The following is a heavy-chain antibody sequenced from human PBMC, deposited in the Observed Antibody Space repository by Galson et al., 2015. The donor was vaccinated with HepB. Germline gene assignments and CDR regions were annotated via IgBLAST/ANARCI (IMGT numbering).Heavy chain of an antibody. CDR3: ARDQGRNHWFDP. V-gene: IGHV1-2*04. CDR2: INPNSGGT. Sequence: SVKVSCKASGYTFTGYYMHWVRQAPGQGLEWMGWINPNSGGTNYAQKFQGWVTMTRDTSISTAYMELRSLRSDDTAVYYCARDQGRNHWFDPWGQGTLVTVSS. CDR1: GYTFTGYY. J-gene: IGHJ5*02.